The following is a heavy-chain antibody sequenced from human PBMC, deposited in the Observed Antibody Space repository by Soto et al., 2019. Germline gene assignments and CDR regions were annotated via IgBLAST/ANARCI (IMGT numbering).Heavy chain of an antibody. CDR2: ISAYNGDT. CDR3: ASSGSYYGGGTAY. Sequence: QVQLVQSGAEVKKPGASVKVSCKASGYTFTSYGFSWVRQAPGQVLELMGWISAYNGDTNYPQKYHGRVTLTTDIATRTAYVELRSLRAGDTAVYYCASSGSYYGGGTAYWGQGTLVTVSS. CDR1: GYTFTSYG. D-gene: IGHD1-26*01. V-gene: IGHV1-18*01. J-gene: IGHJ4*02.